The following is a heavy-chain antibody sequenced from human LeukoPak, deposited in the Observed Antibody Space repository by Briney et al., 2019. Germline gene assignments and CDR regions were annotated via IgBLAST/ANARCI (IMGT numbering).Heavy chain of an antibody. CDR2: MNPNSGNT. J-gene: IGHJ4*02. D-gene: IGHD4-17*01. Sequence: ASVKVSCKASGYTVTSYDINWVRQATGQGLEWMGWMNPNSGNTGYAQKFQGRVTITRNTSISTAYMELSSLRSEDTAVYYCARAGGPAVTTYYFDYWGQGTLVTVSS. V-gene: IGHV1-8*03. CDR1: GYTVTSYD. CDR3: ARAGGPAVTTYYFDY.